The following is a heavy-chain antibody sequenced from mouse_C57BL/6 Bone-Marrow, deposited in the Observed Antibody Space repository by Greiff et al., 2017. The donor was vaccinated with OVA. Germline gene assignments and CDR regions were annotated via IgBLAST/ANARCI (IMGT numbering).Heavy chain of an antibody. CDR3: TTFHWDGY. CDR2: IYPGNSDT. D-gene: IGHD4-1*01. Sequence: VQLQQSGTVLARPGASVKMSCKTSGYTFTSYWMHWVKQRPGQGLEWIGAIYPGNSDTSYNQKFQGQAKLTAVTSASTAYMELSSLTNEDSAVYYCTTFHWDGYWGQGTTLTVSS. CDR1: GYTFTSYW. V-gene: IGHV1-5*01. J-gene: IGHJ2*01.